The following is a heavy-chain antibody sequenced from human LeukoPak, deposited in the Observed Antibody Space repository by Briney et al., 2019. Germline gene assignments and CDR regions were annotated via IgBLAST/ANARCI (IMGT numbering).Heavy chain of an antibody. D-gene: IGHD2-15*01. CDR3: TAFESGGFY. Sequence: PGGSLRLSCAASGFTVSSSYMSWVRQAPGKGLEWVSVIYSGGTTSYADSVKGRFTISRDDSKNTLYVQMNSLKSEDTAVYYCTAFESGGFYWGQGTLVTVSS. CDR1: GFTVSSSY. CDR2: IYSGGTT. J-gene: IGHJ4*02. V-gene: IGHV3-66*01.